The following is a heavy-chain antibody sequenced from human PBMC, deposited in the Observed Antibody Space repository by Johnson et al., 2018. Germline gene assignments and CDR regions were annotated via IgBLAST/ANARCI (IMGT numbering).Heavy chain of an antibody. D-gene: IGHD3-16*01. V-gene: IGHV3-74*03. Sequence: VQLQESGGGLVQPGGSLRLSCAASGFTFSSYWMHWVRQAPGEGLVWVAFSNNDGRTSAYADSVKGRFTMSRDNAKNTGPRQVNSLRAEDTVGYYGARGGWGRATPDDWGQGTLVTVSS. CDR2: SNNDGRTS. J-gene: IGHJ4*02. CDR3: ARGGWGRATPDD. CDR1: GFTFSSYW.